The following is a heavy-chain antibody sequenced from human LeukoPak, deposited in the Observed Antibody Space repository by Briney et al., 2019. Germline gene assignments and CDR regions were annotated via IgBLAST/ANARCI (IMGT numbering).Heavy chain of an antibody. J-gene: IGHJ5*02. CDR2: TSYDGGNT. CDR3: AKRAYYYGSGSPFQA. CDR1: GFTFSAYG. V-gene: IGHV3-30*18. Sequence: GGSLRLSCAASGFTFSAYGMHWVRQAPGKGLEWLAVTSYDGGNTYYTASVKGRFTISRDNSNNTLDLQMNSLRAEDTAVYYCAKRAYYYGSGSPFQAWGQGTLVTVSS. D-gene: IGHD3-10*01.